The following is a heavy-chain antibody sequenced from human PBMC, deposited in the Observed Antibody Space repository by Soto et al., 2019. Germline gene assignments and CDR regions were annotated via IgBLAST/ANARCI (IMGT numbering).Heavy chain of an antibody. CDR2: ISSSSSTI. Sequence: RLSCAASGFTFSSYSMNWVRQAPGKGLEWVSYISSSSSTIYYADSVKGRFTISRDNAKNSLYLQMNSLRDEDTAVYYCAREHCSGGSCYSVSYYYYGMDVWGQGTTVTVSS. V-gene: IGHV3-48*02. J-gene: IGHJ6*02. D-gene: IGHD2-15*01. CDR1: GFTFSSYS. CDR3: AREHCSGGSCYSVSYYYYGMDV.